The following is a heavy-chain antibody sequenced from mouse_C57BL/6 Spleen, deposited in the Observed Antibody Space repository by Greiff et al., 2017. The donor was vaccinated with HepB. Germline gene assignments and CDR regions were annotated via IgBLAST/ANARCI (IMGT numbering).Heavy chain of an antibody. CDR1: GYAFSSYW. J-gene: IGHJ4*01. CDR2: IYPGDGDT. V-gene: IGHV1-80*01. CDR3: ARSPYYYGSSPLYAMDY. D-gene: IGHD1-1*01. Sequence: VQLQQSGAELVKPGASVKISCKASGYAFSSYWMNWVKQRPGKGLEWIGQIYPGDGDTNYNGKFKGKATLTADKSSSTAYMQLSSLTSEDSAVYFSARSPYYYGSSPLYAMDYWGQGTSVTVSS.